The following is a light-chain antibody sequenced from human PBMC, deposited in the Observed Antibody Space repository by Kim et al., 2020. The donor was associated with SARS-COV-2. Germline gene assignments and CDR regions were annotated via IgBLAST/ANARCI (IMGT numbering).Light chain of an antibody. V-gene: IGLV2-14*03. Sequence: GQSITISGTGTSSDFGCYNYVSWYQQHPGKAPKLMIYDVSNRPSGVSNRFSGSKSGNTASLTISGLQAEDEADYYCSSYTSSSTYVFGTGTKVTVL. J-gene: IGLJ1*01. CDR1: SSDFGCYNY. CDR2: DVS. CDR3: SSYTSSSTYV.